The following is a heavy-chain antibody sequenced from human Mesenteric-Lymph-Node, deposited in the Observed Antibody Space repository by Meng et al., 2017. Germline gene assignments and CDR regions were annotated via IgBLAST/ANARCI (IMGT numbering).Heavy chain of an antibody. J-gene: IGHJ4*02. CDR2: ISSSGSTI. V-gene: IGHV3-11*01. CDR1: GFTFSDYY. Sequence: GGSLRLSCAASGFTFSDYYMSWIRQAPGKGLEWVSYISSSGSTIYYADSVKGRFTISRDNSQNRLYLQMNSLRAEDTAVYYCARIYNWNDFYFDYWGQGTLVTVSS. CDR3: ARIYNWNDFYFDY. D-gene: IGHD1-20*01.